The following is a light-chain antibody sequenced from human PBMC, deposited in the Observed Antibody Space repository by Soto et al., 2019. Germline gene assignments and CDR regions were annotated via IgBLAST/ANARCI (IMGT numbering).Light chain of an antibody. CDR3: GADRASGSNFVWV. J-gene: IGLJ3*02. CDR2: VGTGGIVG. Sequence: QLVLTQPPSASASLGASVTLTCTLSSGYSNYKVDWYQQRPGKGPRFVMRVGTGGIVGSKGDGIPDRFSVLGSGLNRYLTIKNIQEEDESDYHCGADRASGSNFVWVFGGGTKLTVL. V-gene: IGLV9-49*01. CDR1: SGYSNYK.